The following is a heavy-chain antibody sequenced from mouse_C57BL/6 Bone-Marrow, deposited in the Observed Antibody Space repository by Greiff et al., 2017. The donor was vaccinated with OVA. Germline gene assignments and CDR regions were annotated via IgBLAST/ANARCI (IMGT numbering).Heavy chain of an antibody. CDR3: VRHGYYAMDY. CDR1: GFSFNTYA. Sequence: EVHLVESGGGLVQPKGSLKLSCAASGFSFNTYAMNWVRQAPGTGLEWVARIRSKSNNYATYYADSVKDRFTISRDDSESMLYLQMNNLKTEDTAMYYCVRHGYYAMDYWGQGTSVTVSS. V-gene: IGHV10-1*01. CDR2: IRSKSNNYAT. J-gene: IGHJ4*01.